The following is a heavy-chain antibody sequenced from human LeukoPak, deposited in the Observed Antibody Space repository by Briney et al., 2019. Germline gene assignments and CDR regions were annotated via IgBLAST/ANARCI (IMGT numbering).Heavy chain of an antibody. CDR3: ARGPWFDP. CDR1: GYTFTSYG. CDR2: INPNSGGT. Sequence: ASVKVSCKASGYTFTSYGISWVRQAPGQGLEWMGWINPNSGGTNYAQKFQGRVTMTRDTSISTAYMELSRLRSDDTAVYYCARGPWFDPWGQGTLVTVSS. J-gene: IGHJ5*02. V-gene: IGHV1-2*02.